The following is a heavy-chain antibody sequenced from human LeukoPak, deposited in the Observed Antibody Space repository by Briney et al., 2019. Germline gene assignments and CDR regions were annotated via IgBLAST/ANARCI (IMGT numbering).Heavy chain of an antibody. CDR3: ARDQAAMVDYDAFDI. V-gene: IGHV1-2*02. D-gene: IGHD5-18*01. CDR2: INPNSGGT. J-gene: IGHJ3*02. CDR1: GYTFTGYY. Sequence: ASVKVSCKASGYTFTGYYMHWVRQAPGQGLEWMGWINPNSGGTNYAQKFQGRVTMTRDTSISTAYMELSRLRSDDTAVYYCARDQAAMVDYDAFDIWGQGTMVTVSS.